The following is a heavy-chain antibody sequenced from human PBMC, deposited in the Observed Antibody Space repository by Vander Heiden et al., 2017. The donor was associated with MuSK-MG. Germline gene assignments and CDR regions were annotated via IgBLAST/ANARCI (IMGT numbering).Heavy chain of an antibody. Sequence: QVQLVESGGGLVKPGGSLRLSCAASRFIFSDYYMAWIRQAPGKGLEWVSHISTSGNSIYYADSVKGRFTISRGNAKNSLYLQMNSLRADDTAEYYCARGSGNWTPDYWGRGTLVTVSS. CDR2: ISTSGNSI. D-gene: IGHD1-1*01. V-gene: IGHV3-11*01. CDR3: ARGSGNWTPDY. J-gene: IGHJ4*02. CDR1: RFIFSDYY.